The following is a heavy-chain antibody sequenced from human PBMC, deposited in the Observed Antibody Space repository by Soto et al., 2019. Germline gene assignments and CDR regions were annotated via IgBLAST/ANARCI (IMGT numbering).Heavy chain of an antibody. Sequence: QVQLVQSGAEVKKPGSSVKVSCKVSGGTFSSYAISWVRQAPGQGLEWMGGIIPIFGTANYAQKFQGRVTITADESTSTAYMELSSLRSEDTAVYYCARAAPYSSGWPVGWFDPWGQGTLVTVSS. J-gene: IGHJ5*02. D-gene: IGHD6-19*01. CDR1: GGTFSSYA. V-gene: IGHV1-69*12. CDR2: IIPIFGTA. CDR3: ARAAPYSSGWPVGWFDP.